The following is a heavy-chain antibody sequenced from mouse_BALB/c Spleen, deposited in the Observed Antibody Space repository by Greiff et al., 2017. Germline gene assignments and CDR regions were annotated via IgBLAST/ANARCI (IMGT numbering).Heavy chain of an antibody. D-gene: IGHD1-1*01. CDR1: GFTFNTYA. CDR2: IRSKSNNYAT. V-gene: IGHV10-1*02. J-gene: IGHJ3*01. Sequence: EVKLVESGGGLVQPKGSLKLSCAASGFTFNTYAMNWVRQAPGKGLEWVARIRSKSNNYATYYADSVKDRFTISRDDSQSMLYLQMNNLKTEDTAMYYCVRRGSSGSWFAYWGQGTLVTVSA. CDR3: VRRGSSGSWFAY.